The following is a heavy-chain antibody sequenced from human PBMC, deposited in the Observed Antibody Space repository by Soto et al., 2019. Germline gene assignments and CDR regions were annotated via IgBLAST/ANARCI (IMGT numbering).Heavy chain of an antibody. CDR3: AKVGYCSSTSLCYYYYMDV. D-gene: IGHD2-2*01. CDR1: GFTFSSYA. J-gene: IGHJ6*03. V-gene: IGHV3-23*01. CDR2: ISGSGGST. Sequence: GGSLRLSCAASGFTFSSYAMSWVRQAPGKGLEWVSAISGSGGSTYYADSVKGRFTISRDNSKNTLYLQMNSLRAEDTAVYYCAKVGYCSSTSLCYYYYMDVWGKGTTVTVSS.